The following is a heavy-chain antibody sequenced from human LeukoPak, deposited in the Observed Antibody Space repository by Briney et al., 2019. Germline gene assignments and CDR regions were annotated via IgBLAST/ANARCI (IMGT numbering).Heavy chain of an antibody. J-gene: IGHJ4*02. CDR2: INASGGA. CDR3: VRRHDY. CDR1: GFDVNDNF. Sequence: PGGSLRLSCVASGFDVNDNFMIWVRQAPGQGLEWISIINASGGAYHSESVKGRFSAFRDTSKNTIFLQMNNLRADDTAMYYCVRRHDYWGQGTLVTVSS. V-gene: IGHV3-53*01.